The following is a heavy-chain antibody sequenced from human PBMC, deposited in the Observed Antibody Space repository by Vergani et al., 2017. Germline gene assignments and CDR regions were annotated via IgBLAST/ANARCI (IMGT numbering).Heavy chain of an antibody. CDR1: GFTLSNYD. CDR2: IQFDGRNQ. V-gene: IGHV3-30*02. J-gene: IGHJ4*02. D-gene: IGHD3-16*01. CDR3: AKHFRGWGIDY. Sequence: QVQLVESGGGVVQRGGSLRLSCATSGFTLSNYDMQWIRQGPGKGLEFVAFIQFDGRNQYYADSVKGRFTLSGDFSKNTLYLQMNSLRTDDTATYYCAKHFRGWGIDYWGQGTQVIVSS.